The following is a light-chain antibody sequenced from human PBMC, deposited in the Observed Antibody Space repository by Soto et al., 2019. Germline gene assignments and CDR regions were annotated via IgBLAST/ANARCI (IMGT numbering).Light chain of an antibody. CDR2: LEGSGSY. J-gene: IGLJ1*01. CDR1: SGHSSYI. V-gene: IGLV4-60*03. Sequence: QRVLTQASYVSAAQGAAVKLTCTLSSGHSSYIIAWHQQQPGKAPRYLMKLEGSGSYNKGSGVPDRFSGSSSGADRYLTISNLQSEDEADYYSETWDSNTRAFGPGTKVTVL. CDR3: ETWDSNTRA.